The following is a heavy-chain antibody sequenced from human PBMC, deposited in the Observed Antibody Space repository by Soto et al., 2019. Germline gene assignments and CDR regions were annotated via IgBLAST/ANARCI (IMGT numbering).Heavy chain of an antibody. CDR1: GYTFTGYY. CDR2: INPNSGGT. V-gene: IGHV1-2*04. J-gene: IGHJ6*02. CDR3: AREEPTGYYYYGMDV. Sequence: PSVKVSCKASGYTFTGYYMHWVRQAPGQGLEWMGWINPNSGGTNYAQKFQGWVTMTRDTSISTAYMELSRLRSDDTAVYYCAREEPTGYYYYGMDVWGQGTTVTVSS.